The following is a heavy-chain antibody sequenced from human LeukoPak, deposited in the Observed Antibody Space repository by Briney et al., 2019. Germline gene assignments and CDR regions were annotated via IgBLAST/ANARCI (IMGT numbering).Heavy chain of an antibody. V-gene: IGHV1-69*04. CDR1: GGTFSSYA. J-gene: IGHJ5*02. Sequence: GASVRVSCTASGGTFSSYAISWVRQAPGHGLEWMGRIIPTLGIANYAQTFQGRVTITADKSTSTAYMALSSLRSEAPAVYYCARFRSCSGGSCRGGEFFDPWGQGTLVTVSS. D-gene: IGHD2-15*01. CDR2: IIPTLGIA. CDR3: ARFRSCSGGSCRGGEFFDP.